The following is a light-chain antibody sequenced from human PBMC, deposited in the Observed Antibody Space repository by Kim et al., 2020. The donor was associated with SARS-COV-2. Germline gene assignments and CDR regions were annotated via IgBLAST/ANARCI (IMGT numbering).Light chain of an antibody. Sequence: QSVLTQPPSVSGAPGQRVTISCTGSSSNIGAGYDVHWYQQLPGTAPKLLIYGNNNRPSGVPDRFSGSKSGTSASLAITGLQAEDEADYYCQSYDSSLTDSLHVFGTGTKVTVL. CDR2: GNN. V-gene: IGLV1-40*01. CDR3: QSYDSSLTDSLHV. CDR1: SSNIGAGYD. J-gene: IGLJ1*01.